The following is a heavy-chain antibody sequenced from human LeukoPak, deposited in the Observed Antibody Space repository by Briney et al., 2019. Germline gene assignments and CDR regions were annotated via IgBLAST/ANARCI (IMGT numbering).Heavy chain of an antibody. CDR3: ARPLLWFGESDAFDI. V-gene: IGHV3-33*01. D-gene: IGHD3-10*01. Sequence: GGSLRLSCAASGFTFSSYGMHWVRQAPGKGLEWVAVIWYDGSNKYYADSVKGRFTISRDKSKNTLYLQMNSLRAEDTAVYYCARPLLWFGESDAFDIWGQGTMVTVSS. CDR1: GFTFSSYG. J-gene: IGHJ3*02. CDR2: IWYDGSNK.